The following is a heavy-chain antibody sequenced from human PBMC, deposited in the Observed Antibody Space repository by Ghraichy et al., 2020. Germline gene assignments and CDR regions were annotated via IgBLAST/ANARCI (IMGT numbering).Heavy chain of an antibody. V-gene: IGHV3-74*01. CDR2: LNEDGSTT. CDR3: ARGDAIAYGTDV. Sequence: GGSLRLSCAASGFTFSRYYMHWVRQAPGMGLVWVSRLNEDGSTTNYADSVKGRFTISRDNAKNTLYLQMNSLRAEDTAVYYCARGDAIAYGTDVWGQGTTVTVSS. CDR1: GFTFSRYY. D-gene: IGHD2-21*01. J-gene: IGHJ6*02.